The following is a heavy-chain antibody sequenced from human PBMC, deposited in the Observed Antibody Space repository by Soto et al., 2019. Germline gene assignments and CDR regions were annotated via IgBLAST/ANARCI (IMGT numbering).Heavy chain of an antibody. CDR2: IYYSGST. J-gene: IGHJ5*02. Sequence: PSETLSLTCTVSGGSIISYYWSWIRQPPGKGLEWIGYIYYSGSTNYNPSLKSRVTISVDTSKNQFSLKLSSVTAADTAVYYCARPPAAWGQGTLVTVSS. CDR1: GGSIISYY. D-gene: IGHD6-19*01. V-gene: IGHV4-59*08. CDR3: ARPPAA.